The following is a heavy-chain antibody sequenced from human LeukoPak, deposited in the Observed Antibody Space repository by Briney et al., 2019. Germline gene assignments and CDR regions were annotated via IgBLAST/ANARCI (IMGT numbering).Heavy chain of an antibody. J-gene: IGHJ4*02. V-gene: IGHV3-15*01. Sequence: GGSLRLSCAASGFTFTSAWMNWVRQAPGKGLEWVGRIKSKTDGGTRDYAAPVKGRFTISRDDSKNTLFLQMNSLKTEDTAVYYCTTSLWFEEFDDYWGQGTLVTVSS. D-gene: IGHD3-10*01. CDR3: TTSLWFEEFDDY. CDR2: IKSKTDGGTR. CDR1: GFTFTSAW.